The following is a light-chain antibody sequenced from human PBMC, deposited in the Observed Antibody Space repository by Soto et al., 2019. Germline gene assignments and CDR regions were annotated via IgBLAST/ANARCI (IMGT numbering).Light chain of an antibody. CDR1: ESVSSDY. Sequence: EIVLTHSPYTLYFPPGERATLYCRESESVSSDYLVWYQQKPGQAPRLLISGASSRATGIPDRFSGSGSGTDFTLTISRLEPEDFAVYYCQHYGNSPPSVTLGPGTKVDI. J-gene: IGKJ3*01. CDR3: QHYGNSPPSVT. V-gene: IGKV3-20*01. CDR2: GAS.